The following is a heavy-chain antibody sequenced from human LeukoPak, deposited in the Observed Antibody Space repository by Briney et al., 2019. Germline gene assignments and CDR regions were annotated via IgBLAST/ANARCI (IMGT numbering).Heavy chain of an antibody. V-gene: IGHV4-59*08. D-gene: IGHD4-23*01. CDR3: ARHTTVVPPHYFDF. CDR1: GVSISSYY. CDR2: VFYSGST. Sequence: SETLSLTCTVSGVSISSYYWSWIRQPPGKGLEWIGYVFYSGSTNYNPSLKSRVTMSLGTSKNQISLKLSSVTAADTAMYYCARHTTVVPPHYFDFWGQGTLVTVYS. J-gene: IGHJ4*02.